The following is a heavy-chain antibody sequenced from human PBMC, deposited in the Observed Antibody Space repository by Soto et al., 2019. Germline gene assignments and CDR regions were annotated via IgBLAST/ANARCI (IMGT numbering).Heavy chain of an antibody. V-gene: IGHV4-31*11. Sequence: SETLSLTCAVSGGSISSGGYYWNRIRQHPGKGLEWIGYIYYIGSTYYNPSLKSRVTISLDTSKNQFSLKLSSVTAAYTAVCYHPKRLFFPARRSSDL. CDR1: GGSISSGGYY. CDR3: PKRLFFPARRSSDL. CDR2: IYYIGST. J-gene: IGHJ2*01.